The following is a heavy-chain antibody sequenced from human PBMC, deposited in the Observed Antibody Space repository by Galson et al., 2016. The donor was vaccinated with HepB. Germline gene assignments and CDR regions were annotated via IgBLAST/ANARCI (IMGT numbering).Heavy chain of an antibody. V-gene: IGHV4-34*01. CDR2: INYSGST. Sequence: SETLSLTCAVYGGSFSGYKWSWIRQPPGKGLEWIGEINYSGSTNYNPSLNSPVTMLVDKSKNQLSLNLNSVTAADTAVYYCARVNTRSAAWLEYWGQGTALTASS. CDR3: ARVNTRSAAWLEY. D-gene: IGHD6-19*01. CDR1: GGSFSGYK. J-gene: IGHJ4*02.